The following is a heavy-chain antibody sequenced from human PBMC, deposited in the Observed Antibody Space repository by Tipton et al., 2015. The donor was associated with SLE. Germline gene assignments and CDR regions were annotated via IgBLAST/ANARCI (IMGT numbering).Heavy chain of an antibody. V-gene: IGHV4-34*01. CDR3: ARGVGATDAFDI. D-gene: IGHD1-26*01. J-gene: IGHJ3*02. CDR2: IHTSGST. Sequence: TLSLTCAVYGGSFSGYYWSWIRQSPGKGLEWIGRIHTSGSTSYNTSLKSRVIISVDTSKNQFSLNLSSVTAADTAVYFCARGVGATDAFDIWGQGTMVTVSS. CDR1: GGSFSGYY.